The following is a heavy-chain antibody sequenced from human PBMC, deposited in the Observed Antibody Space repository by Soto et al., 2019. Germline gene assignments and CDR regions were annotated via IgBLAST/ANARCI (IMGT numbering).Heavy chain of an antibody. CDR2: INHSGST. Sequence: QVQLQQWGAGLLKPSETLSLTCAVYGGSFSGYYWSWIHQPPGKGLEWIGEINHSGSTNYNPSLKSRVTISVDTSKNQFSLKLSSVTAADTAVYYCARGRGAYYDFWSGYYFDYWGQGTLVTVSS. V-gene: IGHV4-34*01. J-gene: IGHJ4*02. CDR3: ARGRGAYYDFWSGYYFDY. D-gene: IGHD3-3*01. CDR1: GGSFSGYY.